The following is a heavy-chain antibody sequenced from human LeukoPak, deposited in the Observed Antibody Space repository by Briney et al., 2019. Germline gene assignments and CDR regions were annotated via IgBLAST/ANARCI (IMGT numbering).Heavy chain of an antibody. CDR1: GGSISSGAYY. D-gene: IGHD3-9*01. Sequence: PSETLSLTCTVSGGSISSGAYYWSWIRQHPGKGLEWIGYISHSGSTYYNPSLKSRVTLSVDTSKNQFSLKLSSVTAADTAVYYCARVPSLDYDILTGRAIYFDYWGQGTLSPSPQ. J-gene: IGHJ4*02. CDR3: ARVPSLDYDILTGRAIYFDY. V-gene: IGHV4-31*03. CDR2: ISHSGST.